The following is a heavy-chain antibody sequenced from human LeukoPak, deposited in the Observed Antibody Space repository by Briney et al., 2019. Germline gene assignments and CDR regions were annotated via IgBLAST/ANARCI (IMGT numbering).Heavy chain of an antibody. Sequence: SETLSLTCTVSGYSISSGYYWGWIRQPPGKGLEWIGSIYHSGSTYYNPSLKSRVTMSVDTSKNQFSLDLSSVTAADTAVYYCASTEYYYDSSGPGDLDYWGQGTLVTVSS. J-gene: IGHJ4*02. CDR2: IYHSGST. V-gene: IGHV4-38-2*02. CDR3: ASTEYYYDSSGPGDLDY. D-gene: IGHD3-22*01. CDR1: GYSISSGYY.